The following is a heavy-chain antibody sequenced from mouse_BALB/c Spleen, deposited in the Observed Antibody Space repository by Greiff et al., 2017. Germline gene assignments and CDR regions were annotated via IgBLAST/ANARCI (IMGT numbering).Heavy chain of an antibody. V-gene: IGHV5-4*02. D-gene: IGHD2-10*02. J-gene: IGHJ2*01. Sequence: EVHLVESGGGLVKPGGSLKLSCAASGFTFSDYYMYWVRQTPEKRLEWVATISDGGSYTYYPDSVKGRFTISRDNAKNNLYLQMSSLKSEDTAMYYCAREGYGNYDYWGQGTTLTVSS. CDR2: ISDGGSYT. CDR3: AREGYGNYDY. CDR1: GFTFSDYY.